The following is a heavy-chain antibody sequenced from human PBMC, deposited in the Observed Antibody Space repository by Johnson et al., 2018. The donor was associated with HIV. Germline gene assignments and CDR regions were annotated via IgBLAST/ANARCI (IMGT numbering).Heavy chain of an antibody. CDR1: GFAFSGYA. Sequence: EVQLVESGGGLVQPGGSLRLSCTASGFAFSGYAMHWVRQAPGKGLEYVSSISSNGGGTYYANSVRGRFTISRDNSKNTLYLQMGSLRVEDMAVYYCARDGYYDRSGYWGLDAFHIWGQGTTVTVSS. J-gene: IGHJ3*02. V-gene: IGHV3-64*01. D-gene: IGHD3-22*01. CDR2: ISSNGGGT. CDR3: ARDGYYDRSGYWGLDAFHI.